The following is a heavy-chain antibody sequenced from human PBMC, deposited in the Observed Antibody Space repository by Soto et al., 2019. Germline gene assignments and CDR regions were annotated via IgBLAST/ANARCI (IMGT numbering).Heavy chain of an antibody. CDR2: IHPNSGGT. CDR1: GYTFTANY. Sequence: QVQLVQSGAEVKKPGASVKVSCKGSGYTFTANYIQWVRQAPGQGLEWMGWIHPNSGGTTYAQKFQGRVTLTRDTSITTAYMELSRLTSDDTAVYFCAREGSGWKYFDYWGQGSLVTVPS. V-gene: IGHV1-2*02. J-gene: IGHJ4*02. D-gene: IGHD6-19*01. CDR3: AREGSGWKYFDY.